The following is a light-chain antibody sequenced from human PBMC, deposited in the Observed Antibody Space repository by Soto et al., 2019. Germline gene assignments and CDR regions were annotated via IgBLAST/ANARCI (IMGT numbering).Light chain of an antibody. V-gene: IGKV3-11*01. CDR3: QQRSNWPPT. Sequence: EIVLTQSPATLSLSPGERATLSCRASQSVSSYLAWYQQKPGQAPRLLIYDASNRATGIPARFSGSGSGTDFTLTISRLEPEDFAVYYCQQRSNWPPTFGGGTKVAIK. J-gene: IGKJ4*01. CDR2: DAS. CDR1: QSVSSY.